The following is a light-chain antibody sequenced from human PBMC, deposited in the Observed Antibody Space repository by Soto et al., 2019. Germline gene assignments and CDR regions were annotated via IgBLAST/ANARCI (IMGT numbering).Light chain of an antibody. V-gene: IGLV2-14*01. CDR3: TSYTSDNRSYV. CDR2: EVS. J-gene: IGLJ1*01. CDR1: SSDVGAYTS. Sequence: QAVVTQPASVSGSPGQSITISCSGTSSDVGAYTSVSWYQQHPGKAPKLMIYEVSNRPSGVSNRFSGSKSANTASLTISGLQADDEAHYYCTSYTSDNRSYVFGTGTKVTVL.